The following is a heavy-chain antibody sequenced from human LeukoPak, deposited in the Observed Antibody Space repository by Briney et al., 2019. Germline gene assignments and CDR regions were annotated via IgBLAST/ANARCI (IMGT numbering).Heavy chain of an antibody. J-gene: IGHJ4*02. CDR2: INHSGST. V-gene: IGHV4-34*01. CDR3: ARLPVYDF. D-gene: IGHD3-3*01. CDR1: GGSFSGYY. Sequence: SETLSLTCAVYGGSFSGYYWSWIRQPPGKGLEWIGEINHSGSTNYNPSLKSRVAISVDTSKNQFSLKLSSVTAADTAVYYCARLPVYDFWGQGTLVTVSS.